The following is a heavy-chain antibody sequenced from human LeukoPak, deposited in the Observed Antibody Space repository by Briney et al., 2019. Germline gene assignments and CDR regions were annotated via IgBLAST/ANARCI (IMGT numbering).Heavy chain of an antibody. CDR1: GYTFNGFY. V-gene: IGHV1-18*04. CDR3: ATSTRPYYYYGMDV. J-gene: IGHJ6*02. CDR2: ISAYNGNT. D-gene: IGHD3-3*02. Sequence: ASVKVSCKASGYTFNGFYLHWVRQAPGQGLEWMGWISAYNGNTNYAQKLQGRVTMTTDTSTSTAYMELRSLRSDDTAVYYCATSTRPYYYYGMDVWGQGTAVTVSS.